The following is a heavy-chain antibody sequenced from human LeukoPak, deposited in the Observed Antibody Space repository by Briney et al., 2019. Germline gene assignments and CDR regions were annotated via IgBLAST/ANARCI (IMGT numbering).Heavy chain of an antibody. J-gene: IGHJ6*03. CDR2: INHSGST. Sequence: SETLSLTCAVYGGSFSGYYWSWIRQPLGKGLEWIGEINHSGSTNYNPSLKSRVTISVDTSKNQFSLKLSSVTAADTAVYYCARGGAIFGVVTRYYMGVWGKGTTVTVSS. V-gene: IGHV4-34*01. CDR3: ARGGAIFGVVTRYYMGV. CDR1: GGSFSGYY. D-gene: IGHD3-3*01.